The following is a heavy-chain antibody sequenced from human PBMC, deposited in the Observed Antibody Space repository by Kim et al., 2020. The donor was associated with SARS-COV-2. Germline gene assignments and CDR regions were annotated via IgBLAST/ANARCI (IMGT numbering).Heavy chain of an antibody. V-gene: IGHV3-48*02. J-gene: IGHJ3*02. CDR3: ARERYCSSTSCYRDDAFDI. CDR2: ISSSSSTI. Sequence: GGSLRLSCAASGFTFSSYSMNWVRQAPGKGLEWVSYISSSSSTIYYADSVKGRFTISRDNAKNSLYLQMNSLRDKDTAVYYCARERYCSSTSCYRDDAFDIWGQGTMVTVSS. D-gene: IGHD2-2*02. CDR1: GFTFSSYS.